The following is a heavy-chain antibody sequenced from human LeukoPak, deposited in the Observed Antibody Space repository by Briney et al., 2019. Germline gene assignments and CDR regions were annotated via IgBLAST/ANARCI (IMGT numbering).Heavy chain of an antibody. Sequence: GESLKISCKGSGYSFTSYWISWVRQMPGKGLEWMGRIDPSDSYTNYSPSFQGHVTISSDKSISTAHLHWSSLKASDTAMYYCASPVGDSYGSGLDYWGQGTLVTVSS. CDR1: GYSFTSYW. CDR2: IDPSDSYT. D-gene: IGHD3-10*01. J-gene: IGHJ4*02. CDR3: ASPVGDSYGSGLDY. V-gene: IGHV5-10-1*01.